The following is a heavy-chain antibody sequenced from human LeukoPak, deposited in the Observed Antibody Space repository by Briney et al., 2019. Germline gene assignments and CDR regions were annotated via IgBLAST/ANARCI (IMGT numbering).Heavy chain of an antibody. J-gene: IGHJ4*02. CDR1: GGSINGYF. Sequence: SETLSLTCTVSGGSINGYFWSWIRQPPGKGLEWIGYIYYSGSTNYNPSLKSRVTISVDTSKNQFSLKLTSVTAADTAVYYCAREPNSGDYADHFDSWGEGILVTVSS. CDR2: IYYSGST. CDR3: AREPNSGDYADHFDS. V-gene: IGHV4-59*01. D-gene: IGHD1-26*01.